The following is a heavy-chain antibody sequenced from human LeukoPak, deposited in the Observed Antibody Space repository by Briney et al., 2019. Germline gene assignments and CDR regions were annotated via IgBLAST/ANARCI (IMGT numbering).Heavy chain of an antibody. CDR1: GFTFSTYS. Sequence: PGGSLRLSCAASGFTFSTYSMHWVRQAPGKGLEWVALISYDGTNKYYADSVKGRFTISRDNSKNTLYLQMDSLTVEDTAVYYCAVSNWMDPWGQGTLVTVSS. CDR2: ISYDGTNK. V-gene: IGHV3-30-3*01. CDR3: AVSNWMDP. J-gene: IGHJ5*02.